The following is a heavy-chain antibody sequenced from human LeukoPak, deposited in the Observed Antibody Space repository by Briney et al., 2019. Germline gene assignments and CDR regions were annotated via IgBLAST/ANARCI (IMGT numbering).Heavy chain of an antibody. J-gene: IGHJ5*02. V-gene: IGHV4-4*09. CDR2: IYTSGST. CDR3: ARATYYYDSSGYRYNWFDP. CDR1: GGPISSYY. Sequence: SETLSLTCTVSGGPISSYYWSWIRQPPGKGLEWIGYIYTSGSTNYNPSLKSRVTISLDTSKNQFSLKLSSVTAADTAVYFCARATYYYDSSGYRYNWFDPWGQGTLVTVSS. D-gene: IGHD3-22*01.